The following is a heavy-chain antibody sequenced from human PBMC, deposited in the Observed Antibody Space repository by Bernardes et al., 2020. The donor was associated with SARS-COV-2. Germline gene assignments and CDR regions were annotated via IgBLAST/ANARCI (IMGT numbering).Heavy chain of an antibody. D-gene: IGHD2-2*01. CDR3: ARDGAGCSSTSCSEWDDY. J-gene: IGHJ4*02. CDR1: GYTFTGYY. CDR2: INPNSGGT. Sequence: ASVKVSCKASGYTFTGYYMHWVRQAPGQGLEWMGWINPNSGGTNYAQKFQGRVTMTRDTSISTAYMELSRLRSDDTAVYYCARDGAGCSSTSCSEWDDYWGQGTLVTVSS. V-gene: IGHV1-2*02.